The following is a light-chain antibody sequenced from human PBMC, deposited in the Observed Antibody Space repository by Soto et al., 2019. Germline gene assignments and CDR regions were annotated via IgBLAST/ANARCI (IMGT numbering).Light chain of an antibody. CDR2: DAS. Sequence: EIVLTQSPATLSLSPGERATLSCRASQSVSRYLAWYQQKPGQAPSLLIYDASNRATGIPARFSGSGSGTDFTLPISSLEPEDFAVYYCQQRSDWPSTFGGGTKVQIK. V-gene: IGKV3-11*01. CDR1: QSVSRY. CDR3: QQRSDWPST. J-gene: IGKJ4*01.